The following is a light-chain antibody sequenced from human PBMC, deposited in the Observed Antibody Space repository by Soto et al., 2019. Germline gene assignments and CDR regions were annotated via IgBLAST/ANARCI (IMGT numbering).Light chain of an antibody. V-gene: IGLV9-49*01. CDR3: GADHGGGSNFLWV. Sequence: QSVLTQPPSASASLGASVTLTCTLSSGYSNYRVDWYQQRPGKGPRFVMRVGTGGIVGSKGDGIPDRFSVLGSGLNRYLTIKNIREEDESDYHWGADHGGGSNFLWVFGGGPKLTVL. CDR2: VGTGGIVG. J-gene: IGLJ3*02. CDR1: SGYSNYR.